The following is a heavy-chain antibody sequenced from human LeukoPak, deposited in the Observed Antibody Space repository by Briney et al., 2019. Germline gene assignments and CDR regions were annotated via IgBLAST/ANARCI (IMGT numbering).Heavy chain of an antibody. Sequence: SETLSLTCSVSGGSNVRTSSYWGWVRQSPGKGLEWIGSINYVGSTYYNPSLKSRVTMSLDTSENQFSLRLSSVTAADTAVYYCTRGAAPHYSDYWGQGTLITVSS. D-gene: IGHD6-6*01. CDR2: INYVGST. CDR3: TRGAAPHYSDY. CDR1: GGSNVRTSSY. J-gene: IGHJ4*02. V-gene: IGHV4-39*07.